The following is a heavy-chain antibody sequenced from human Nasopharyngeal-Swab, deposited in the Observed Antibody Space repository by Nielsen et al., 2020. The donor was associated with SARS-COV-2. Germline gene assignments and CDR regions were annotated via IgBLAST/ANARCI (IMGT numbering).Heavy chain of an antibody. J-gene: IGHJ6*03. CDR3: ARALWKKSYYYYMDV. D-gene: IGHD2/OR15-2a*01. CDR2: INHSGST. Sequence: ESLKISCAASGFTFSSYGMHWVRQPPGKGLEWIGEINHSGSTNYNPSLKSRVTISIDTSKNQFSLKLSSVTAADTAVYYCARALWKKSYYYYMDVWGKGTTVTVSS. CDR1: GFTFSSYG. V-gene: IGHV4-34*01.